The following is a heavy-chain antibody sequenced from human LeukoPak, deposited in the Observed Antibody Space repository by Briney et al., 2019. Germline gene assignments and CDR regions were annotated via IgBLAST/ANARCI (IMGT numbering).Heavy chain of an antibody. D-gene: IGHD4-17*01. CDR2: IYYSGST. J-gene: IGHJ3*02. CDR3: ARALDYGDYGKDDAFDI. CDR1: GGSISSYY. Sequence: SETLSLTCTVSGGSISSYYCSWIRQPPGKGLEWIGYIYYSGSTHYNPSLKSRVTISVDTSKNQFSLKLSSVTAADTAVYYCARALDYGDYGKDDAFDIWGQGTMVTVSS. V-gene: IGHV4-59*01.